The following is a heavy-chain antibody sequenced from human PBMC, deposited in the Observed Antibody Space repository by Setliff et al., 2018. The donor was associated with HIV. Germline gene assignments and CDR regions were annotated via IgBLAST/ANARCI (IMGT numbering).Heavy chain of an antibody. CDR1: GFTFSSYW. J-gene: IGHJ4*02. CDR3: VKDSEGGHTYGAYDY. V-gene: IGHV3-74*01. CDR2: INSDGSYT. Sequence: GGSLRLSCAASGFTFSSYWMHWVRQAPGKGLVWVSRINSDGSYTSYAESVKGRFTISRDNAKNTLYLQMNSLRADDTAVYYCVKDSEGGHTYGAYDYWGQGTLVTVSS. D-gene: IGHD5-18*01.